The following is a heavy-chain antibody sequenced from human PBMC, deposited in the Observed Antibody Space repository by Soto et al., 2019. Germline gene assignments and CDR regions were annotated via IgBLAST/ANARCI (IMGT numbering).Heavy chain of an antibody. CDR3: ARDKRTVGATLGGLDY. CDR1: GLTFSDYH. D-gene: IGHD1-26*01. J-gene: IGHJ4*02. Sequence: QVQLVESGGGLVKPGGSLRLSCATSGLTFSDYHMSWIRQAPGKGLEWISYISVSSSIKYYADSVKGRFIISRDNDKNSLYLQMRGLRAEDTAVYYCARDKRTVGATLGGLDYWGQGKLVTVSS. V-gene: IGHV3-11*01. CDR2: ISVSSSIK.